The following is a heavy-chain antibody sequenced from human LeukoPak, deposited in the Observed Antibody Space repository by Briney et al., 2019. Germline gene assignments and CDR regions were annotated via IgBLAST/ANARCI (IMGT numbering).Heavy chain of an antibody. CDR3: TTDLGLTMIRGVIVY. CDR1: GFTFTNAW. J-gene: IGHJ4*02. Sequence: GGSLRLSCAASGFTFTNAWMSWVCQAPGKGREWVGRIKSKGDGETIDNAAPVKGRFTMSRDDSKATLYLQMNSLKAEDTAVYYCTTDLGLTMIRGVIVYWGQGALVTVSS. CDR2: IKSKGDGETI. V-gene: IGHV3-15*01. D-gene: IGHD3-10*01.